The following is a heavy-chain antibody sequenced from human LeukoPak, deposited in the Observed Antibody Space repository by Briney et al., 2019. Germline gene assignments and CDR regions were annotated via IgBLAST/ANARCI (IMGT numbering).Heavy chain of an antibody. CDR3: TTDVHIVVVTAIKQEDY. Sequence: GALRLSCAASGFTFSNAWMNWVRQAPGKGLEWVGRIKSKTDGGTTDYAAPVKGRFTISRDDSKNTLYLQMNSLKTEDTAVYYCTTDVHIVVVTAIKQEDYWGQGTLVTVSS. J-gene: IGHJ4*02. CDR1: GFTFSNAW. D-gene: IGHD2-21*02. CDR2: IKSKTDGGTT. V-gene: IGHV3-15*07.